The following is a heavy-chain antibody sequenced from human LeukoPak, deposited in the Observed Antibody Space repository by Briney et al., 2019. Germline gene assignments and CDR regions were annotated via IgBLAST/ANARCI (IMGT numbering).Heavy chain of an antibody. CDR1: GGFISSYY. V-gene: IGHV4-59*08. Sequence: SETLSLTCTVSGGFISSYYWSWIRQPPGKGLEWIGYIYDSGNTNYNPSLKSRVTISVDTSKNQFSLKLRSVTAADTAVHYCARRPYNALDIWGQGTMVTVSS. J-gene: IGHJ3*02. CDR3: ARRPYNALDI. D-gene: IGHD3-10*01. CDR2: IYDSGNT.